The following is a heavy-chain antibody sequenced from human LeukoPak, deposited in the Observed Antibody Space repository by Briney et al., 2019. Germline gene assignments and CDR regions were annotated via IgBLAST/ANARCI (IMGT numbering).Heavy chain of an antibody. D-gene: IGHD3-10*01. CDR2: IYPGDSDT. J-gene: IGHJ6*03. V-gene: IGHV5-51*01. CDR3: ARAKTPYYGSGSYGPYYYMDV. Sequence: GESLKISCKGSGYSFTSYWIGWVRQMPGKGLEWMGIIYPGDSDTRYSPSFQGKVTISADKSISTAYLQWSSLKASDTAMYYCARAKTPYYGSGSYGPYYYMDVWGKGTTVTVSS. CDR1: GYSFTSYW.